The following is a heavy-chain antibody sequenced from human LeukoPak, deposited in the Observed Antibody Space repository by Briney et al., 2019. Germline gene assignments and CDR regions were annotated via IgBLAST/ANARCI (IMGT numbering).Heavy chain of an antibody. CDR3: ARGVEPLAANTLAY. CDR1: GFTVITND. CDR2: LYSDGNT. V-gene: IGHV3-53*01. D-gene: IGHD1-14*01. Sequence: GGSLRLSCAASGFTVITNDMTWVRQAPGKGLEWVSVLYSDGNTKYADSVQGRFTISRDNSKNTLYLEMNSLSPDDTAVYYCARGVEPLAANTLAYWGQGTLVNVSS. J-gene: IGHJ4*02.